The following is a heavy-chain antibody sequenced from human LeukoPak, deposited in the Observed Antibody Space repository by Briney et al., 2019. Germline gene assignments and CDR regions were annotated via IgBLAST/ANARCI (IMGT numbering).Heavy chain of an antibody. V-gene: IGHV1-69*05. Sequence: APGKPSCSAARAPFRRKAVSRVGQAPSHGVKCRGALIPSFDVGNYAQKFQSRITITMDESASTAYMELTSRRSEDTAVYCCARNDMAAAGTFAFWGRGTLVTVSS. J-gene: IGHJ4*02. CDR3: ARNDMAAAGTFAF. D-gene: IGHD6-13*01. CDR1: RAPFRRKA. CDR2: LIPSFDVG.